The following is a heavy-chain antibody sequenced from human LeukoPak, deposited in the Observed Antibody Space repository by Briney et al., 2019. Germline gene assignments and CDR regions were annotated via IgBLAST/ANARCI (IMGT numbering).Heavy chain of an antibody. Sequence: GGSLRLSCAASGFTFGSYSMNWVRQAPGKGLEWVSSISSSSSSIYYADSVKGRFTISRDNAKNSLYLQMNSLRAEDTAVYYCAKEAPLTMIVVVIPNYFDYWGQGTLVTVSS. CDR2: ISSSSSSI. J-gene: IGHJ4*02. CDR3: AKEAPLTMIVVVIPNYFDY. CDR1: GFTFGSYS. D-gene: IGHD3-22*01. V-gene: IGHV3-21*01.